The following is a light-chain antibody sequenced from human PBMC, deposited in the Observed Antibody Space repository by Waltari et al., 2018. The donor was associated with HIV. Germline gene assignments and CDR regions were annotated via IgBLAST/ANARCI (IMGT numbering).Light chain of an antibody. J-gene: IGLJ3*02. CDR3: QSADSSGTWV. CDR2: QDT. CDR1: ALPKQF. Sequence: SFELTQPPSVSVSPAQTSRITCSGAALPKQFAYWYQQKPGQAPVLIIYQDTERPAGIPERFSGSSSGTRVTLTVSGVQAEDEADYYCQSADSSGTWVFGGGTKLTVL. V-gene: IGLV3-25*03.